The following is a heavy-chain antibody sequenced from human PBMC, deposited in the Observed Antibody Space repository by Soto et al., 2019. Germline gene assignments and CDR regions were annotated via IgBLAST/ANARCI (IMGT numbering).Heavy chain of an antibody. V-gene: IGHV4-59*01. CDR1: GGSISSYY. J-gene: IGHJ3*02. Sequence: SETLSLTCTVSGGSISSYYWSWIRQPPGKGLEWIGYIYYSGSTNYNPSLESRVTISVDTSKNQFSLKLSSVTTADTAVYYCASDSRATDHAFDIWGQGTMVTVSS. CDR2: IYYSGST. D-gene: IGHD5-12*01. CDR3: ASDSRATDHAFDI.